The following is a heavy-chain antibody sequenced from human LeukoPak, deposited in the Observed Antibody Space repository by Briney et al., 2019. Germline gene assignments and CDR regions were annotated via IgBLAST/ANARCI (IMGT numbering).Heavy chain of an antibody. V-gene: IGHV3-30*02. D-gene: IGHD3-22*01. CDR1: GLIFSTYG. Sequence: PGGSLRLSCAASGLIFSTYGMHWVRQAPGKGLEWVAFIRYDGSEKYYVDSVKGRFTISRDNAKNSLYLQMNSLRAEDTAVYYCAREGRGYKVAKFDYWGQGTLVTVSS. CDR3: AREGRGYKVAKFDY. J-gene: IGHJ4*02. CDR2: IRYDGSEK.